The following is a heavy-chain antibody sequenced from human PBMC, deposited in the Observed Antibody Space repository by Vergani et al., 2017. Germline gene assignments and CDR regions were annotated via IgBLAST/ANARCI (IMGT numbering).Heavy chain of an antibody. CDR3: ARGQYYYDSSGYYYYYYGMDV. J-gene: IGHJ6*02. CDR2: IIPVFATP. Sequence: QVHLVQSGAEVKKPGSSVKVSCSLSGGDFRSSAFAWVRQAPGHGLQWVGGIIPVFATPHYARQFQDRVTITADDSTSTVYMELSSLRSEDTAVYYCARGQYYYDSSGYYYYYYGMDVWGQGTTVTVSS. V-gene: IGHV1-69*12. CDR1: GGDFRSSA. D-gene: IGHD3-22*01.